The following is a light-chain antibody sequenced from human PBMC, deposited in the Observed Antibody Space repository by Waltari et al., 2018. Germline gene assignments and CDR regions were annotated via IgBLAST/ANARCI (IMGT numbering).Light chain of an antibody. Sequence: QLVLTQSPSASASLGASVKLTCTLSSGHSTNVVAWLQQQPEKGPRFRMKVNSDGSHTKGDEIPDRFSGSSSGAERYLTISSLQSEDEADYYCQTGGHGTWVFGGGTKLTVL. CDR3: QTGGHGTWV. V-gene: IGLV4-69*01. CDR1: SGHSTNV. J-gene: IGLJ3*02. CDR2: VNSDGSH.